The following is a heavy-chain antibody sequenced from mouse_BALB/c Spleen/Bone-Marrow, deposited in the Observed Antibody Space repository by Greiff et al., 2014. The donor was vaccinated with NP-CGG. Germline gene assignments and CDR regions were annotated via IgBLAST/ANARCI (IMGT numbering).Heavy chain of an antibody. CDR1: GFSLTSYG. CDR2: IWSDGNT. D-gene: IGHD2-1*01. Sequence: VKLQESGPGLVAPSQSLSITCTISGFSLTSYGVHWVRQPPGKGLEWLGVIWSDGNTTYNSAIKSRMSISKDNTKSQFFLKMNSLQTDDTAMYCCARDGNYAMDYWGQGTSVTVSS. V-gene: IGHV2-6-1*01. CDR3: ARDGNYAMDY. J-gene: IGHJ4*01.